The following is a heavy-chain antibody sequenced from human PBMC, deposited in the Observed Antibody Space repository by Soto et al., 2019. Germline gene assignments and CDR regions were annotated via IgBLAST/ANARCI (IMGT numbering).Heavy chain of an antibody. J-gene: IGHJ4*02. CDR3: ARGSGHAAFDS. Sequence: EVQLVESGGGPVKPGGSLRLSCVASGFTFSNFFMNWVRQAPGKGLEWVSAISSRSTHIYYADSVKGRFTISRDNAKNSVILQMNSLRAEDTAVYYCARGSGHAAFDSWGQGTLVSVSS. CDR2: ISSRSTHI. D-gene: IGHD2-15*01. V-gene: IGHV3-21*01. CDR1: GFTFSNFF.